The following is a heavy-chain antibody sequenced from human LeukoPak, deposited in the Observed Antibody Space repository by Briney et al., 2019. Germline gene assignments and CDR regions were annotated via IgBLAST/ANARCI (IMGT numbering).Heavy chain of an antibody. CDR3: ARRYNWNVNY. V-gene: IGHV4-59*11. J-gene: IGHJ4*02. CDR1: GGSIGSHY. D-gene: IGHD1-20*01. Sequence: PSETLSLTCTVSGGSIGSHYWTWIRQTPGKGLEWIGYVYDIGSTKYNPSLKSRVTISVDTSKNQFSLKLSSVTAADTAVYYCARRYNWNVNYWGQGTLVTVSS. CDR2: VYDIGST.